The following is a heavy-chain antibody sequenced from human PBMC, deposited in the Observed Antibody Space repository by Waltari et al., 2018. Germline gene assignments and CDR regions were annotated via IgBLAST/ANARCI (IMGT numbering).Heavy chain of an antibody. D-gene: IGHD1-26*01. CDR1: GFSFVDNA. Sequence: EVQLVESGGGLVQPGKSLRLSCAASGFSFVDNAMYWVRQAAGQGREWVSSINWNGYTSVYGESVKGRFTNSRDNAKKSVYLQMNSLRPEDTALYFGVNGPSGSVVGYMDVWGKGTMVTVSS. V-gene: IGHV3-9*01. CDR2: INWNGYTS. CDR3: VNGPSGSVVGYMDV. J-gene: IGHJ6*04.